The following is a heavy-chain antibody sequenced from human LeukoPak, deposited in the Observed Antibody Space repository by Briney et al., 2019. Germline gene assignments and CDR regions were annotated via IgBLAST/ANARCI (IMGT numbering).Heavy chain of an antibody. V-gene: IGHV3-23*01. CDR3: AGKYYYDSSGYPTQIDY. J-gene: IGHJ4*02. Sequence: GGSLRLSCAASGFTFSSYAMSWVRQAPGKGLEWVSAISGSGGSTYYADSVKGRFTISRDNAKNSLYLQMNSLRAEDTAVYYCAGKYYYDSSGYPTQIDYWGQGTLVTVSS. D-gene: IGHD3-22*01. CDR2: ISGSGGST. CDR1: GFTFSSYA.